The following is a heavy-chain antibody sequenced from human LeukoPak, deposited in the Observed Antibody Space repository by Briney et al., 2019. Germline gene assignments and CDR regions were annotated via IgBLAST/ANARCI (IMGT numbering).Heavy chain of an antibody. D-gene: IGHD3-16*01. J-gene: IGHJ4*02. CDR2: ISSDSAYI. CDR1: GFTFSACS. Sequence: GGSLRLSCAASGFTFSACSMNWVRQAPGKGLEWVSVISSDSAYIYCADSVKGRFTISRDNAKNSLFLYMSSLTAEDTAVYYCARDYTGWSRDYWGQGTLVTVSS. V-gene: IGHV3-21*01. CDR3: ARDYTGWSRDY.